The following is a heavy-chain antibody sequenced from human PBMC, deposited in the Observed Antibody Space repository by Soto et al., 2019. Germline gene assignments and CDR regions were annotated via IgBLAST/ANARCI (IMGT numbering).Heavy chain of an antibody. CDR2: ISTYSGDT. J-gene: IGHJ6*02. Sequence: QVHLEQSGTEVKKAGGTVTVSCKASGYTLTSYGVSWVRQAPGQGLEWMGWISTYSGDTKFAQKFQGRVTVTTDTSTRIVYMQLRSLTSDDTAVYYCAREHHYIGRSSGMDVWGQGTTVIASS. V-gene: IGHV1-18*04. CDR1: GYTLTSYG. CDR3: AREHHYIGRSSGMDV. D-gene: IGHD1-26*01.